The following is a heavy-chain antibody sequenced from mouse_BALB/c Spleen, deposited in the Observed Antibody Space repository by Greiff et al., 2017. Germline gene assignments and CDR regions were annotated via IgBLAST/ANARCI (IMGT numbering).Heavy chain of an antibody. D-gene: IGHD2-2*01. CDR3: ARHEGLGGYAMDY. V-gene: IGHV5-12-2*01. CDR1: GFTFSSYT. J-gene: IGHJ4*01. CDR2: ISNGGGST. Sequence: EVMLVESGGGLVQPGGSLKLSCAASGFTFSSYTMSWVRQTPEKRLEWVAYISNGGGSTYYPDTVKGRFTISRDNAKNTLYLQMSSLKSEDTAMYYCARHEGLGGYAMDYWGQGTSVTVSS.